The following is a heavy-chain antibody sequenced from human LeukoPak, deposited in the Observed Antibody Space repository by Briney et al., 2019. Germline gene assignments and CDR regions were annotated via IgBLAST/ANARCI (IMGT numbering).Heavy chain of an antibody. CDR2: IKSKTNNYAT. Sequence: GGSLRLSCAASGFTFSNAWMSWVRQAPGKGLEWVGRIKSKTNNYATAYAASVKGRFTISRDNAKNSLYLQMNSLRAEDTAVYYCAREPSFEYCSSTFCLKPNNYYYMDVWGKGTTVTVSS. CDR1: GFTFSNAW. D-gene: IGHD2-2*01. V-gene: IGHV3-15*01. CDR3: AREPSFEYCSSTFCLKPNNYYYMDV. J-gene: IGHJ6*03.